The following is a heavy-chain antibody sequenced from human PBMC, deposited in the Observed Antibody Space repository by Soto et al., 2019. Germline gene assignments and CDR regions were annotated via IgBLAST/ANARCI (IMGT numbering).Heavy chain of an antibody. CDR2: INPSGGST. V-gene: IGHV1-46*01. CDR3: ASGNRTESGYLPPHYYYGMDV. D-gene: IGHD3-3*01. CDR1: GYTFTSYY. Sequence: SVKVSCKASGYTFTSYYMHWVRQAPGQGLEWMGIINPSGGSTSYAQKFQGRVTMTRDTSTSTVYMELSSLRSEDTAVYYCASGNRTESGYLPPHYYYGMDVWGQGTTVTVSS. J-gene: IGHJ6*02.